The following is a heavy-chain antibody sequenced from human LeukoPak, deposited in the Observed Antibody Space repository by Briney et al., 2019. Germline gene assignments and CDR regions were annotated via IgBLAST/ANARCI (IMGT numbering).Heavy chain of an antibody. CDR2: ISGSGGST. V-gene: IGHV3-23*01. J-gene: IGHJ5*02. CDR1: GFTFSSYA. D-gene: IGHD2-2*01. Sequence: GGSLRLSCAASGFTFSSYAMSWVRQAPGKGLEWVSAISGSGGSTYYADSVKGRFTISRDNSKNTLYLQMNSLRAEDTAVYYCAKDPEGVVPAAIRFDPWGQGTLVTVSS. CDR3: AKDPEGVVPAAIRFDP.